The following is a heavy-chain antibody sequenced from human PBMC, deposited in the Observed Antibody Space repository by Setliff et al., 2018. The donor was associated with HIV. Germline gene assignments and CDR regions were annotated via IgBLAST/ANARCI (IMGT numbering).Heavy chain of an antibody. J-gene: IGHJ6*02. CDR2: ISWSGSGI. D-gene: IGHD3-22*01. Sequence: ETLSLTCTIFGGSFSNYRWSWIRQPAGRGLEWVAGISWSGSGIGYGDSVKGRFTISRDDDRNFLFLQMNSLRAEDTAIYFCARSFPYYYESSGLYAMDVWGQGTTVTVSS. CDR3: ARSFPYYYESSGLYAMDV. CDR1: GGSFSNYR. V-gene: IGHV3-20*04.